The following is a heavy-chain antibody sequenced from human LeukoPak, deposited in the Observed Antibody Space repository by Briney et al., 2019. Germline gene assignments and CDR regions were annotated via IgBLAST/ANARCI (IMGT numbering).Heavy chain of an antibody. D-gene: IGHD3-10*01. CDR3: ARGGSGSVSAFDI. CDR2: ISGYNDNT. J-gene: IGHJ3*02. V-gene: IGHV1-18*01. Sequence: ASVKVSCKASGYTFSSYGITWVRQAPGQGLEWMGWISGYNDNTNHAQKLQGRVTMTTDTSTSTAYMELRSLRSDDTAVYYCARGGSGSVSAFDIWGQGTMVTVSS. CDR1: GYTFSSYG.